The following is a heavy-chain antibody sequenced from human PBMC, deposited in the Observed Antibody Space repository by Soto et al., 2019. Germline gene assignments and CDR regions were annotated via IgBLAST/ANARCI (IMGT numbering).Heavy chain of an antibody. V-gene: IGHV3-23*01. CDR3: AKDPPLREAAVGGLYFAY. CDR1: GFTFSSYA. J-gene: IGHJ4*02. D-gene: IGHD6-19*01. CDR2: ISGSGGST. Sequence: PGGSLRLSCAASGFTFSSYAMSWVRQAPGKGLEWVSAISGSGGSTYYADSVKGRFTISRDNSKNTLYLQMNSLRAEDTAVYYCAKDPPLREAAVGGLYFAYWGQGPLVTVSS.